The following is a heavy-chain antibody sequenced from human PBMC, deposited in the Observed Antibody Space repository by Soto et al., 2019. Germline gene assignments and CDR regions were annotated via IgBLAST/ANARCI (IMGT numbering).Heavy chain of an antibody. CDR1: GFTCSDYY. V-gene: IGHV3-11*06. CDR3: ARDLDRVDILTGYPY. CDR2: ISSSSSYT. Sequence: GSLRLSCAASGFTCSDYYMSWIRQAPGKGLEWVSYISSSSSYTNYADSVQGRFTISRDNAKNSLYLQMNSLRAEDTAVYYCARDLDRVDILTGYPYWGQGTLVTVSS. D-gene: IGHD3-9*01. J-gene: IGHJ4*02.